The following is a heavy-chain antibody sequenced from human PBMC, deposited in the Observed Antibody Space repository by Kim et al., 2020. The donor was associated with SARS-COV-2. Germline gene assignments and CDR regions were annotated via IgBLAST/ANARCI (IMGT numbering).Heavy chain of an antibody. D-gene: IGHD3-9*01. Sequence: SETLSLTCIVSGGSTSSSSYSWGWIRQPPGKGLEWIGSIYYSGSIHYNPSLKSRVSISEDTSKNQLSLKLSSVTAADAAVYCGAGNFDWLVGYYYYYGM. CDR1: GGSTSSSSYS. CDR2: IYYSGSI. J-gene: IGHJ6*01. V-gene: IGHV4-39*01. CDR3: AGNFDWLVGYYYYYGM.